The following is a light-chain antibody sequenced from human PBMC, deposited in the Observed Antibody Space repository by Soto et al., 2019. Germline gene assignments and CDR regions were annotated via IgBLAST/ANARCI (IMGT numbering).Light chain of an antibody. Sequence: QSVLTQSPSASASPGASVKLTCTLSSGHSSYAIAWHQQQPEKGPRYLMKLNSDGSHSKGDGIPDRFSGSSSGAERYLTISSLQSEDEADYYCQTWGSGIYWVFGGGTKLTVL. CDR2: LNSDGSH. CDR3: QTWGSGIYWV. V-gene: IGLV4-69*01. J-gene: IGLJ3*02. CDR1: SGHSSYA.